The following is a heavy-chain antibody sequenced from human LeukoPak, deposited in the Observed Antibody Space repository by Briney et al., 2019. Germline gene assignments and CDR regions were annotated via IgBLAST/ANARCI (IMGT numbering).Heavy chain of an antibody. V-gene: IGHV3-74*01. CDR3: ARGREYDFWSGPDY. D-gene: IGHD3-3*01. CDR1: GLTFSSHW. J-gene: IGHJ4*02. Sequence: GGSLRLSCAASGLTFSSHWMHWVRQAPGKGLVWVSRITNDGSSTTYADSVKGRFTISRDNSKNTLYLQMNSLRAEDTAVYYCARGREYDFWSGPDYWGQGTLVTVSS. CDR2: ITNDGSST.